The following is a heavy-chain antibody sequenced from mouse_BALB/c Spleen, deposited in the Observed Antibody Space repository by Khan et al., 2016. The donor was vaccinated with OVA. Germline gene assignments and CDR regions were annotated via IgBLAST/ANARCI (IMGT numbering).Heavy chain of an antibody. CDR1: GFSLTSYG. Sequence: QVQLKQSGPGLVAPSQSLSITCTVSGFSLTSYGVHWVRQPPGKGLEWLVVIWSDGNTTYNSTLKSRLTISKDNSKSPVFLKMNSLQTDDTAMYYCARPSSFSYARDYWGQGTSVTVSS. CDR2: IWSDGNT. V-gene: IGHV2-6*02. J-gene: IGHJ4*01. CDR3: ARPSSFSYARDY. D-gene: IGHD1-1*01.